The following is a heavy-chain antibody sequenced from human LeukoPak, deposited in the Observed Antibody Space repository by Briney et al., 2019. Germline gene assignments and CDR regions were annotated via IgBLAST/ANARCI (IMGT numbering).Heavy chain of an antibody. CDR2: IYYSGST. CDR1: GGSISSSSYY. J-gene: IGHJ6*03. Sequence: KPSETLSLTCTVSGGSISSSSYYWGWIRQPPGKGLEWIGSIYYSGSTYYNPSLKSRVTISLDTSKNQFSLKVSSVTAADTAIYYCARSVGDKGWLQLWARDYYMDVWGKGTAVTISS. V-gene: IGHV4-39*07. CDR3: ARSVGDKGWLQLWARDYYMDV. D-gene: IGHD5-24*01.